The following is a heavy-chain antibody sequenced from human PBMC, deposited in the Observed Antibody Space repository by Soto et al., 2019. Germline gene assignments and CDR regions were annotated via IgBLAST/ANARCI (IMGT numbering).Heavy chain of an antibody. CDR3: ARDGGSYSGIDY. CDR1: GYSISSGYY. Sequence: SLTCAVSGYSISSGYYWGWIRQPPGRGLEWIGSLYHSVITYYNPSLKNRVTISEDTSKNQFSLKLTSMTAADTAVYYCARDGGSYSGIDYWGQGTLVTVSS. J-gene: IGHJ4*02. D-gene: IGHD3-16*01. CDR2: LYHSVIT. V-gene: IGHV4-38-2*02.